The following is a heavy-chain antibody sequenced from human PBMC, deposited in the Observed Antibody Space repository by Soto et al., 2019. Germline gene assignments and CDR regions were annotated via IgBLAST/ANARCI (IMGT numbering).Heavy chain of an antibody. J-gene: IGHJ4*02. V-gene: IGHV3-21*01. Sequence: GGSLRLSCVASGFTFSTYSMNWVRQAPGKGLEWVSSISSTSSYIYYAKSVKGRFTISRDDAKNSLYLQMNSLRADDTAVYYCARAYFGSGTLPLDFWGQGTLVTVSS. CDR1: GFTFSTYS. D-gene: IGHD3-10*01. CDR3: ARAYFGSGTLPLDF. CDR2: ISSTSSYI.